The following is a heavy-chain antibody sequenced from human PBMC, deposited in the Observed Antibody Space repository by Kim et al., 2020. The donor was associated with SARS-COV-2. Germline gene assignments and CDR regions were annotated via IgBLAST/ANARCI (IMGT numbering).Heavy chain of an antibody. Sequence: SETLSLTCTVSGGSISSSSYYWGWIRQPPGKGLEWIGSIYYSGSTYYNPSLKSRVTISVDTSKNQFSLKLSSVTAADTAVYYCAKLVSGYSYASHYNWFDPWGQGTLVTVSS. V-gene: IGHV4-39*07. J-gene: IGHJ5*02. CDR1: GGSISSSSYY. D-gene: IGHD5-18*01. CDR2: IYYSGST. CDR3: AKLVSGYSYASHYNWFDP.